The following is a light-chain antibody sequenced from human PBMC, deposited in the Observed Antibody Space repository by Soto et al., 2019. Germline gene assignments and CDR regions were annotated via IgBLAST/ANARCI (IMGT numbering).Light chain of an antibody. V-gene: IGKV1-9*01. CDR3: QQLFDSPIT. CDR2: AAP. Sequence: DIQLTQSPSFLSPSIGESVTITYRASQVISTSLAWYQVKPGKAPKLLIYAAPTLESGVPSRFSATVSGTEFSLTITSLQPEDFATYYCQQLFDSPITFGQGTRLEIK. CDR1: QVISTS. J-gene: IGKJ5*01.